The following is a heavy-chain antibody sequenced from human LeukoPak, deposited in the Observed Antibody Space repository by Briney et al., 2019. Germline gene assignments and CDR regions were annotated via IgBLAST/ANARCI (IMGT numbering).Heavy chain of an antibody. D-gene: IGHD3-9*01. CDR3: ARDFRYDILTGYPF. CDR1: GYTFTGYY. V-gene: IGHV1-2*02. J-gene: IGHJ4*02. Sequence: AASVKVSCKASGYTFTGYYMHRVRQAPGQGLEWMGWINPNSGGTNYAQKFQGRVTMTRDTSISTAYMELSRLRSDDTAVYYCARDFRYDILTGYPFWGQGTLVTVSS. CDR2: INPNSGGT.